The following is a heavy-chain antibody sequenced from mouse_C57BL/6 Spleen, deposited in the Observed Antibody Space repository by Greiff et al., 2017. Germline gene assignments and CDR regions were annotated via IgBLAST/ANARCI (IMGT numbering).Heavy chain of an antibody. V-gene: IGHV1-50*01. Sequence: QVQLQQPGAELVKPGASVKLSCKASGYTFTSYWMQWVKQRPGQGLEWTGEIDPSDSYTNYNQKFKGKATLTVDTSSSTAYMQLSSLTSEDSAVYYCARSRYDSDYYAMDYWGQGTSVTVSS. CDR1: GYTFTSYW. CDR3: ARSRYDSDYYAMDY. J-gene: IGHJ4*01. CDR2: IDPSDSYT. D-gene: IGHD2-4*01.